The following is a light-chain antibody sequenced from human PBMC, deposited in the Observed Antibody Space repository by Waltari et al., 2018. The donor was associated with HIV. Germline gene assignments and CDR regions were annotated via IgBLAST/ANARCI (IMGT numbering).Light chain of an antibody. J-gene: IGLJ2*01. V-gene: IGLV2-14*03. CDR2: DVS. CDR1: RSDIGDYNF. Sequence: QSALTQPASVSGSPGQSITISCTGTRSDIGDYNFVAWYQQHPDSAPKLIIYDVSDRPSGVSIRFSGSKSGNTASLTVSGLQAEDEADYFCTSYAGSFKGVVFGGGTKLTVL. CDR3: TSYAGSFKGVV.